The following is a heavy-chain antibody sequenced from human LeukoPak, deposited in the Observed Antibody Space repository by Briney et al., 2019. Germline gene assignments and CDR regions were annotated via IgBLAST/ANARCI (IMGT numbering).Heavy chain of an antibody. J-gene: IGHJ4*02. CDR2: IYTSGST. CDR3: ESDLARIAAAVD. D-gene: IGHD6-13*01. V-gene: IGHV4-61*02. Sequence: SETLSLTCTVSGGSISSGSYYGSWIRQPAGKGLEWIGRIYTSGSTNYNPSLKSRVTISVDTSKNQFSLKLSSVTAADTAVYYCESDLARIAAAVDWGQGTLVTVSS. CDR1: GGSISSGSYY.